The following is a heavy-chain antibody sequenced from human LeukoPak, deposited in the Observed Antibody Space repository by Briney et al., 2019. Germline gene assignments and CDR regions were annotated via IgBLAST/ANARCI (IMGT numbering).Heavy chain of an antibody. CDR2: IGATSGNT. D-gene: IGHD6-19*01. CDR1: GYTFTERG. J-gene: IGHJ5*02. V-gene: IGHV1-18*01. Sequence: ASVKVSCKASGYTFTERGISWMRHVPGQGLEWMGWIGATSGNTYYAQTFQDRVTMTTDASTSTAYMELRDLTADDTAVYYCGKGSTGWSRDPWGQGTLVTVSS. CDR3: GKGSTGWSRDP.